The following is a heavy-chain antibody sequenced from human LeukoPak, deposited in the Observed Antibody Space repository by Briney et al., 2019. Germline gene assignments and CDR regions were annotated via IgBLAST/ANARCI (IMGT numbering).Heavy chain of an antibody. CDR2: ISSSSSYI. CDR1: GFTFSSYS. Sequence: GGSLRLSCAASGFTFSSYSMNWVRQAPGKGLEWVSSISSSSSYIYYADSVKGRFTISRDNAKNSLYLQVNSLRAEDTAVYYCAREGIVVGGEAFDIWGQGTMVTVSS. CDR3: AREGIVVGGEAFDI. D-gene: IGHD2-15*01. V-gene: IGHV3-21*01. J-gene: IGHJ3*02.